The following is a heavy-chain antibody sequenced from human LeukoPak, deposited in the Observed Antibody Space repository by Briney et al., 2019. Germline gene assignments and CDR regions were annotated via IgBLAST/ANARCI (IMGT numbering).Heavy chain of an antibody. Sequence: SETLSLTCTVPGGSISSHYWSWIRQSPERGLEWIGFIYYTGTTRYNPSLRGRATMSVDSSRNHFSLKLTSMTAADTALYYCARLLNNDNAGDPDTFDMWGQGTMVTVSS. CDR3: ARLLNNDNAGDPDTFDM. CDR2: IYYTGTT. CDR1: GGSISSHY. V-gene: IGHV4-59*11. J-gene: IGHJ3*02. D-gene: IGHD2-21*02.